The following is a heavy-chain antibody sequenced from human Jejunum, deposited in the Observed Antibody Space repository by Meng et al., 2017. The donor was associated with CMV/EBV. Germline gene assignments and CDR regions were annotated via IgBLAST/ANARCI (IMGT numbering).Heavy chain of an antibody. CDR1: GGSIRNDQW. J-gene: IGHJ4*02. CDR2: IYHSGRT. V-gene: IGHV4-4*02. Sequence: QLEGAGPGTVKPSGTLSLTCDVSGGSIRNDQWWSWVRQATGKGLEWIGEIYHSGRTNYNPSVKSRVSMSVDKSQNHFSLRLSSVTAADTAVYYCTTLYGDSISWGQGTLVTVSP. CDR3: TTLYGDSIS. D-gene: IGHD4-17*01.